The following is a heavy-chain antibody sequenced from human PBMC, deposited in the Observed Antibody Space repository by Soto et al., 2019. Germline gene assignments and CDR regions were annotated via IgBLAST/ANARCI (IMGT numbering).Heavy chain of an antibody. J-gene: IGHJ5*02. CDR2: ISGSGDNT. V-gene: IGHV3-23*01. D-gene: IGHD6-13*01. Sequence: GGSLRLSCAASGFTFSSYAMSWVRQAPGKGLEWISVISGSGDNTYYADSVKGRFTISRDSSKNTLYLQMNSLRAEDTAVYFCAKSLTTYSSSWYGNWFDPWGQGILVTVSS. CDR3: AKSLTTYSSSWYGNWFDP. CDR1: GFTFSSYA.